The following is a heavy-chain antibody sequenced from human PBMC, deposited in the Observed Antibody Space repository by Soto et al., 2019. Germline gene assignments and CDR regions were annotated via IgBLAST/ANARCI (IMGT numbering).Heavy chain of an antibody. D-gene: IGHD1-1*01. CDR1: GGTFSSYP. J-gene: IGHJ4*02. CDR3: ARPRTTGTTKGYDY. V-gene: IGHV1-69*01. CDR2: IIPIFGST. Sequence: QVQLVQSGAEVKKPGSSVKVSCKASGGTFSSYPISWVRQAPGQGLEWMGVIIPIFGSTNSAQRFQGRVTITADESTSTAYMELSSLRSDDTAVYYCARPRTTGTTKGYDYLGQGTLVTVSS.